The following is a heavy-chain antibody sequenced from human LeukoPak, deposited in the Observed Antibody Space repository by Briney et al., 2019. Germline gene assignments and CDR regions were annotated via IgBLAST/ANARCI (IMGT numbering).Heavy chain of an antibody. V-gene: IGHV3-9*01. D-gene: IGHD2/OR15-2a*01. Sequence: PGGSLRLSCADSGFTFNDYAMHWVRQAPGKGLEWVSGISWNSGITGYADSVKGRFTISRDNAKKSLYLQMKSLRVEDTALYYCAKGRIFSPTHDAFDVWGQGTMVTVSS. CDR2: ISWNSGIT. CDR1: GFTFNDYA. CDR3: AKGRIFSPTHDAFDV. J-gene: IGHJ3*01.